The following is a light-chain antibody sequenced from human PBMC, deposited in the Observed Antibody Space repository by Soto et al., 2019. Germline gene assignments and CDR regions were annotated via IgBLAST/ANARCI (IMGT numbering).Light chain of an antibody. J-gene: IGKJ5*01. CDR3: QQYNNWPIT. CDR2: GAS. V-gene: IGKV3-15*01. Sequence: DIVRTQSPAPLSMSPGERATLSCRASQTVGTNLAWYQQKPGQAPRLLIYGASPRASGIPARFSGTGSATEFALTISSLQSEDFAVYYCQQYNNWPITFGQGTRLEI. CDR1: QTVGTN.